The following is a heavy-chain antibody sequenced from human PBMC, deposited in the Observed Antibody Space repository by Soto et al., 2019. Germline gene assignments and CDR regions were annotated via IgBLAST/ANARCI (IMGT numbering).Heavy chain of an antibody. CDR1: GYTFTSYY. J-gene: IGHJ6*02. V-gene: IGHV1-46*01. CDR3: ARDVGSTSGYYYGMDV. D-gene: IGHD1-26*01. Sequence: GASVKVSCKASGYTFTSYYMHWVRQAPGQGLEWMGIINPSGGSTSYAQKFQGRVTMTRDTSTSTVYMELSSLRSEDTAVYYCARDVGSTSGYYYGMDVWGQGTTVTVS. CDR2: INPSGGST.